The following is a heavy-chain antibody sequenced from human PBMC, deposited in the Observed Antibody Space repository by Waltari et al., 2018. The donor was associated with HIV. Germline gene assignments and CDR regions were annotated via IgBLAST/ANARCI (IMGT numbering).Heavy chain of an antibody. J-gene: IGHJ5*02. Sequence: QLQLQESGPGLVKPSETLSLTCTVSGGSISSSSYYWGWIRQPPGKGLEWIGSIYYSGSTYYNPSLKSRVTISVDTSKNQFSLKLSSVTAADTAVYYCARDFSTYSSSRGWGFSSRFDPWGQGTLVTVSS. CDR1: GGSISSSSYY. CDR2: IYYSGST. D-gene: IGHD6-13*01. V-gene: IGHV4-39*07. CDR3: ARDFSTYSSSRGWGFSSRFDP.